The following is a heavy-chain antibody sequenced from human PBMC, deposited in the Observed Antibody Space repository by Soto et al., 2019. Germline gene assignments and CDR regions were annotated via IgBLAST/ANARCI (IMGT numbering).Heavy chain of an antibody. J-gene: IGHJ4*02. CDR1: GGSISSYY. Sequence: SETLSLTCTVSGGSISSYYWSWIRQPPGKGLEWIGYIYYSGSTNYNPSLKSRVTISVDNSKNTLSLQMNSLRAEDTAVYYCAKQVRDGTSSPYYFDYWGQGTLVTVSS. D-gene: IGHD6-6*01. CDR2: IYYSGST. CDR3: AKQVRDGTSSPYYFDY. V-gene: IGHV4-59*08.